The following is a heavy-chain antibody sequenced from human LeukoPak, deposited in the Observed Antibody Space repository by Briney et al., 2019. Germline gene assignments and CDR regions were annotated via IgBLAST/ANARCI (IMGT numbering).Heavy chain of an antibody. D-gene: IGHD1/OR15-1a*01. V-gene: IGHV2-5*02. CDR3: AHRRPGHLTGWDNSYFDN. Sequence: ESGPTLVNPTQTLTLTCTFSGFSLYSSGVGAGWIRQPPGKALEWLAVIYWDDDKRYNPSLRSRLTMSKDASKSQVFLVMSNMDPVDTATYYCAHRRPGHLTGWDNSYFDNWGPGTLVTVSS. CDR1: GFSLYSSGVG. CDR2: IYWDDDK. J-gene: IGHJ4*02.